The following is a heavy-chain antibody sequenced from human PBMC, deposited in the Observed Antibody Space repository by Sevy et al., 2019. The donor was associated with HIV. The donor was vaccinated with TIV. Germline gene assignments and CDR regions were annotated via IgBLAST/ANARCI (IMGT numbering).Heavy chain of an antibody. J-gene: IGHJ3*02. CDR3: ARHATAVRRDAFDI. D-gene: IGHD2-15*01. V-gene: IGHV5-51*01. CDR1: GYTFTSYW. CDR2: ICPGDSET. Sequence: GESLKISCQGSGYTFTSYWIGWVRQMPGKGLEWMGIICPGDSETRYSPSFQGQVTMSADKSVSTAYLQWSSLKASDTAMYYCARHATAVRRDAFDIWGQGTMVTVSS.